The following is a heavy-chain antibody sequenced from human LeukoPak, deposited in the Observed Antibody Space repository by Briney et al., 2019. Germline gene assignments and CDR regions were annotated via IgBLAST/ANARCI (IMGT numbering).Heavy chain of an antibody. Sequence: ASVNVSCKASVYTFTNYGISWVRQAPGQGLEWMGWIGGYNDNPNYAQKPQGRVTLTTETSTSTAYMELRSLRYDDTAVYYWARDDSADGGQGTLVTVSS. CDR3: ARDDSAD. CDR2: IGGYNDNP. V-gene: IGHV1-18*01. CDR1: VYTFTNYG. D-gene: IGHD2-21*01. J-gene: IGHJ4*02.